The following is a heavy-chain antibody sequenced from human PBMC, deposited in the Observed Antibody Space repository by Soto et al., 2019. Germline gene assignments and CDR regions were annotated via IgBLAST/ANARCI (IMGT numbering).Heavy chain of an antibody. Sequence: SETLSLTCTVSGGSISSSSYYWGWIRQPPGKGLEWIGSIYYSGSTYYNPSLKSRVTISVDTSKNQFSLKLSSVTAADTAVYYCARHSAAAGRHFDYWGQGTLVTVS. CDR2: IYYSGST. J-gene: IGHJ4*02. V-gene: IGHV4-39*01. D-gene: IGHD6-13*01. CDR3: ARHSAAAGRHFDY. CDR1: GGSISSSSYY.